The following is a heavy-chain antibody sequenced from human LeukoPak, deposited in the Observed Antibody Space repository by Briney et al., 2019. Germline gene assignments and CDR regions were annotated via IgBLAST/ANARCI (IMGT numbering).Heavy chain of an antibody. CDR3: AIPDRRYGDAFDI. V-gene: IGHV3-11*04. CDR1: GFTFSNHY. Sequence: PGGSLSLSGAASGFTFSNHYLSWIRQPPGKGREGVSYISSSGSARYYADSVKGRFTISRDNAKNSLYLQMNSLRAEDTAVYYCAIPDRRYGDAFDIWGQGTMVTVSS. J-gene: IGHJ3*02. CDR2: ISSSGSAR. D-gene: IGHD3-9*01.